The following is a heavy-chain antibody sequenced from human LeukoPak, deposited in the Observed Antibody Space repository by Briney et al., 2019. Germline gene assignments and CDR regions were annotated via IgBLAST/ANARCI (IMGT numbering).Heavy chain of an antibody. CDR1: GGTFSSYA. V-gene: IGHV1-69*13. J-gene: IGHJ5*02. CDR3: ARAHQPYYYDSSGYLDWFDP. CDR2: IIPIFGTA. Sequence: ASVKVSCKASGGTFSSYAISWVRQAPGQGLEWMGGIIPIFGTANYAQKFQGRVTITADESTSTAYMELSSLRSEDTAVYYCARAHQPYYYDSSGYLDWFDPWGQGTLVTVSS. D-gene: IGHD3-22*01.